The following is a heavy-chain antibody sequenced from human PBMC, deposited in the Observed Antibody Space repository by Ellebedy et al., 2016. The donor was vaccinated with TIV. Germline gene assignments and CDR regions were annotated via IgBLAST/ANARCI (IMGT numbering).Heavy chain of an antibody. Sequence: GESLKIPCAASGFTFHSYGMHWVRQAPGKGLEWVTFIRYDGSDKYYADSVKGRFTVSRDNSKNTLTLQMNSLRLEDTAVYYCAKVLFAFGEFESPFDPWGQGTLVIVSS. V-gene: IGHV3-30*02. CDR3: AKVLFAFGEFESPFDP. J-gene: IGHJ5*02. CDR2: IRYDGSDK. D-gene: IGHD3-10*01. CDR1: GFTFHSYG.